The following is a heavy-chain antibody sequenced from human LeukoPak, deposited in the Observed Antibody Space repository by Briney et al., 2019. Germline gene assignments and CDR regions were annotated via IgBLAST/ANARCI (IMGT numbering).Heavy chain of an antibody. V-gene: IGHV3-23*01. CDR1: GFTFSSYA. D-gene: IGHD3-10*01. CDR2: ISGRGDNT. Sequence: GGSLRLSCAASGFTFSSYAMIWVRQAPGKGLEWVSGISGRGDNTNYADSVKGRFTISRDNPKNTLYLQMNSLRAEDTAVYYCARAITMVRGVMAYYYYYMDVWGKGTTVTVSS. J-gene: IGHJ6*03. CDR3: ARAITMVRGVMAYYYYYMDV.